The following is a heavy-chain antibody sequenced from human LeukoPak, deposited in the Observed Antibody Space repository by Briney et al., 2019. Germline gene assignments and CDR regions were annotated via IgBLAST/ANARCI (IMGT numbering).Heavy chain of an antibody. CDR2: IYYSGST. D-gene: IGHD6-6*01. CDR1: GGSVSSGSYY. V-gene: IGHV4-61*01. Sequence: PSETLSLTCTVSGGSVSSGSYYWSWIRQPPGKGLEWIGYIYYSGSTNYNPSLKSRVTISVDTSKNQFSLKLSSVTAADTAVYYCARDRGSSSSYYYYGMDVWGQGTTVTVSS. J-gene: IGHJ6*02. CDR3: ARDRGSSSSYYYYGMDV.